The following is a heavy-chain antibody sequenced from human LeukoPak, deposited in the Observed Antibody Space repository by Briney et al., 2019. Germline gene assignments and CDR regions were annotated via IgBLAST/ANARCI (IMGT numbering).Heavy chain of an antibody. Sequence: SETLSLTCTVSGGSISSSSYYWGWIRQPPGKGLEWIGSIYYSGSTYYNPSLKSRVTISVDTSKNQFSLKLSSVTAADTAVYYCARRTMIVVDGFDYWGQGTLVTVSS. J-gene: IGHJ4*02. V-gene: IGHV4-39*01. CDR1: GGSISSSSYY. CDR3: ARRTMIVVDGFDY. D-gene: IGHD3-22*01. CDR2: IYYSGST.